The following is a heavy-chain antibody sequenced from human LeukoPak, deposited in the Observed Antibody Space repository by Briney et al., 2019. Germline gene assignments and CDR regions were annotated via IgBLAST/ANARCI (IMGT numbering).Heavy chain of an antibody. Sequence: SETLSLTCTVSGGSISSGEDCWNWVRQPRGKGLEWIVYIYYTGSTYYHPSLKRRVSISVDTSKNQFSLKLNSVTAADTAVYYCARDRTTTVTGGFDPWGQGTLVTVSS. CDR2: IYYTGST. CDR3: ARDRTTTVTGGFDP. D-gene: IGHD4-11*01. V-gene: IGHV4-30-4*01. CDR1: GGSISSGEDC. J-gene: IGHJ5*02.